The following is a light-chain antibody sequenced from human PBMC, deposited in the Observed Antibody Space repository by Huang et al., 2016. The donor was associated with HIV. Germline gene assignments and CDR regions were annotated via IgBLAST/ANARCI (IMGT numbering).Light chain of an antibody. V-gene: IGKV1-5*03. CDR1: QSIGSW. Sequence: DIQMTQSPSTLSASVGDRVTITCRASQSIGSWLDWYQQKPGKAPKLLIYKASNLESGVPSRFSGSGSGTDFTLTISSLQPDDFATYYCQQYNYYPMYTFGQGTKLEIK. J-gene: IGKJ2*01. CDR3: QQYNYYPMYT. CDR2: KAS.